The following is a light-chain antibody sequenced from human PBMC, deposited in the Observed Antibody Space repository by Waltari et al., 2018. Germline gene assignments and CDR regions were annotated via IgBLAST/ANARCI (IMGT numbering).Light chain of an antibody. Sequence: DIQMTQFPSTLSASVGDRVTITCRARESIGDWMAWYQQEPGKGPKLLIYRASTLQSDVPSRFSGSGSGTEFTLTISSLQPDDFGTYYCQYYFLYSRGFGQGTKLEIK. CDR1: ESIGDW. CDR3: QYYFLYSRG. V-gene: IGKV1-5*03. J-gene: IGKJ2*03. CDR2: RAS.